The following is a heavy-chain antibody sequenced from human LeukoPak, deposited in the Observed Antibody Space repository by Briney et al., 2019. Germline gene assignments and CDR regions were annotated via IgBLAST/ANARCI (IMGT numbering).Heavy chain of an antibody. Sequence: PGGSLRLSCAASGFTFSSYSMNWVRQAPGKGLEWVSSISSSSSSYIYYADSVKGRFTISRDNAKNSLYLQMNSLRAEDTAVYYCARVYYGSGSFDYWGQGTLVTVSS. J-gene: IGHJ4*02. CDR3: ARVYYGSGSFDY. V-gene: IGHV3-21*01. CDR2: ISSSSSSYI. CDR1: GFTFSSYS. D-gene: IGHD3-10*01.